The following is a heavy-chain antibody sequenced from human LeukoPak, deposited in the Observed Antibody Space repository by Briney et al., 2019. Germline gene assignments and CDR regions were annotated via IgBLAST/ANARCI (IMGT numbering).Heavy chain of an antibody. CDR2: ISAYNGNT. V-gene: IGHV1-18*01. Sequence: GASVKVSCKASGYTFTSYGISWVRQAPGQGLEWMGWISAYNGNTNYAQKLQGRVTMTTDTSTSTAYMELRSLRSDDTAVYYCARVIGLYYYDSSGYYSADFDYWGQGTLVTVSS. J-gene: IGHJ4*02. CDR1: GYTFTSYG. D-gene: IGHD3-22*01. CDR3: ARVIGLYYYDSSGYYSADFDY.